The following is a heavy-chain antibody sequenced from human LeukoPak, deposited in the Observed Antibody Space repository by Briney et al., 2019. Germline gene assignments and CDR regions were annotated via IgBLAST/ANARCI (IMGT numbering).Heavy chain of an antibody. CDR3: ARASSIAVAGYYYYYMDV. D-gene: IGHD6-19*01. Sequence: ASVNVSCKASGYTFTSYAMHWVRQAPGQRLEWMGWINAGNGNTKYSQEFQGRVTITRDTSASTAYIELSSLRSEDMAVYYCARASSIAVAGYYYYYMDVWGKGTTVTVSS. J-gene: IGHJ6*03. CDR2: INAGNGNT. CDR1: GYTFTSYA. V-gene: IGHV1-3*03.